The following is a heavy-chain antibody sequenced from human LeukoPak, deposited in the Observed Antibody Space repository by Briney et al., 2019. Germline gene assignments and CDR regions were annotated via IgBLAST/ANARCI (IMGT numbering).Heavy chain of an antibody. Sequence: SETLSLTCTVSGGYISSYYWSWIRQPPGKGLEWIGYIYYSGSSNYNPSLKSRVTISVDTSKNQISLKLSSVTAADTAVYYCARANRYDLYFDYWGQGTLVTVSS. D-gene: IGHD5-12*01. CDR2: IYYSGSS. CDR3: ARANRYDLYFDY. V-gene: IGHV4-59*01. J-gene: IGHJ4*02. CDR1: GGYISSYY.